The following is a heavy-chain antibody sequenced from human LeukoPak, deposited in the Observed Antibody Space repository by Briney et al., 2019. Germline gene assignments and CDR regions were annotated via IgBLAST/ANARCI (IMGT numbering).Heavy chain of an antibody. V-gene: IGHV4-4*07. CDR2: IYTSGST. CDR1: GGSISSYY. Sequence: PSETLSLTCTVSGGSISSYYWSWIRQPAGKGLEWIGRIYTSGSTNYNPSLKSRVAMSVDTSKNQFSLKLSSVTAADTAVYYCARNDILTGYYMGAFDYWGQGTLVTVSS. J-gene: IGHJ4*02. CDR3: ARNDILTGYYMGAFDY. D-gene: IGHD3-9*01.